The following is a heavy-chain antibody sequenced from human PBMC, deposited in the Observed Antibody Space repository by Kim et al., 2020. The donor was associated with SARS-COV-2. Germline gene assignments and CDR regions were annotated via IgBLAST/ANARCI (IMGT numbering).Heavy chain of an antibody. J-gene: IGHJ4*02. D-gene: IGHD6-13*01. V-gene: IGHV3-23*01. Sequence: YADSVKGRFTISRDNSKNTLYLQMNSLRAEDTAVYYCASFKAAAGIISENWGQGTLVTVSS. CDR3: ASFKAAAGIISEN.